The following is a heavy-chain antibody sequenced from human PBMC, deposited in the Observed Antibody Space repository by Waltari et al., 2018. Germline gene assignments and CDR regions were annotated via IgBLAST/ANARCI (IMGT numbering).Heavy chain of an antibody. CDR3: ARSYLGWLNYYGMDV. Sequence: QVQLVQSGAEVKKPGASLMLSCKASGYTFTAYAVHWVRRAPGQSLEWMGWINAGNGNTKYSQKFQDRVTITRDTSASAAYMELSSLRPEDTAVYYCARSYLGWLNYYGMDVWGQGTTVTVSS. CDR1: GYTFTAYA. V-gene: IGHV1-3*01. J-gene: IGHJ6*02. CDR2: INAGNGNT. D-gene: IGHD3-3*01.